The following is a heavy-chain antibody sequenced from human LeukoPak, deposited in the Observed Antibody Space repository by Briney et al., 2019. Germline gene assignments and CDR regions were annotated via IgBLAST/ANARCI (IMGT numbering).Heavy chain of an antibody. V-gene: IGHV3-23*01. Sequence: PGGSLRLSCAASGFTFSDYAMTWVRQAPGKGLEWVSTISGTDGSTYYAETVKGRFTISRDNSKNTVYLQMNSLRAEDTAVFYCAKDRGSSCYPYYFDYWGQGALVTVSS. CDR2: ISGTDGST. CDR3: AKDRGSSCYPYYFDY. D-gene: IGHD2-2*01. CDR1: GFTFSDYA. J-gene: IGHJ4*02.